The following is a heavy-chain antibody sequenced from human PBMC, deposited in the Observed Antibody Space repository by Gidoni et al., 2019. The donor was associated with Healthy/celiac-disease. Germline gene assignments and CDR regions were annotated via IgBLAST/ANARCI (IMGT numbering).Heavy chain of an antibody. V-gene: IGHV4-34*01. CDR2: IKHSGST. CDR3: ARGRRDPIFCSSTSCSTSGGAFDI. D-gene: IGHD2-2*01. J-gene: IGHJ3*02. CDR1: GRSFSGYY. Sequence: QVQLQQWGAGLLKPSETLSLTCAVYGRSFSGYYWSWIRLPPGKGLEWMGVIKHSGSTSYNPSLKSRVTISVDKSKNQFALKLSSVNAADTAVYYCARGRRDPIFCSSTSCSTSGGAFDIWGQGTMVTVSS.